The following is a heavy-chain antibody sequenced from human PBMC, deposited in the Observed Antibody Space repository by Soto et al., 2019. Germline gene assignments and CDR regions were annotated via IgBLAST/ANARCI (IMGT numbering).Heavy chain of an antibody. V-gene: IGHV3-23*01. CDR2: ITGTDDTT. CDR1: GFIFDSYA. D-gene: IGHD3-22*01. J-gene: IGHJ4*02. Sequence: LRLSCVASGFIFDSYAMNWVRQPPGKGLEWVSSITGTDDTTSYADSVKGRFTISRDNSKNTLYLQMHSLTTDDTAVYYCAKAPWYYYDTSGFSDYWGQGTQVTVSS. CDR3: AKAPWYYYDTSGFSDY.